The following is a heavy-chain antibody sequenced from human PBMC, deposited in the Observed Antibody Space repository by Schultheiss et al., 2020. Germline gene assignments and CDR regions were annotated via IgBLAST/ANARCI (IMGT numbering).Heavy chain of an antibody. CDR3: AKIAAAYYYYGMDV. D-gene: IGHD6-13*01. CDR1: GFTFSSYG. Sequence: GGSLRLSCAASGFTFSSYGMHWVRQAPGKGLEWVSVISGSGANTYYAASVKGRFTISRDNSKDTLYLQMNSLRVEDTAVYYCAKIAAAYYYYGMDVWGQGTTVTVSS. CDR2: ISGSGANT. V-gene: IGHV3-23*01. J-gene: IGHJ6*02.